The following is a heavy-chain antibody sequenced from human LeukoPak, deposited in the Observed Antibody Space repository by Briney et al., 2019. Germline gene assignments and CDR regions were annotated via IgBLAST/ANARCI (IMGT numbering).Heavy chain of an antibody. V-gene: IGHV3-64*01. CDR3: ARDGTQSDYYDSSGYYSDY. CDR1: GFTFSDYP. CDR2: ITTNGGTT. Sequence: GGSLRLSCAASGFTFSDYPMHWVRQAPGKVLEYVSAITTNGGTTHYATSVKGRFIISRDNAKNSLYLQMNSLRAEDTAVYYCARDGTQSDYYDSSGYYSDYWGQGTLVTVSS. D-gene: IGHD3-22*01. J-gene: IGHJ4*02.